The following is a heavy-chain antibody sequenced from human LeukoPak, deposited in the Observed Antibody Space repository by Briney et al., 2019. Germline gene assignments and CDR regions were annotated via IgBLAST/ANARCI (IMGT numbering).Heavy chain of an antibody. V-gene: IGHV3-9*01. Sequence: GRSLRLSCAASGFTFDDYAMHWVRQAPGKGLEWVSGISXNSGXIGYADSVKGRFTISRDNAKNSLYLQMNSLRAEDTALYYCXXDXASSWYVGXSSXLDYWGQGTLVTVSS. J-gene: IGHJ4*02. CDR3: XXDXASSWYVGXSSXLDY. CDR2: ISXNSGXI. D-gene: IGHD6-13*01. CDR1: GFTFDDYA.